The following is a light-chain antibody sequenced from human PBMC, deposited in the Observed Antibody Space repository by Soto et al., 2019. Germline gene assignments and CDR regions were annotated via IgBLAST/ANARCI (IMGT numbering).Light chain of an antibody. CDR3: QQYNSYSQT. CDR2: DAS. Sequence: DIQMTQSPSTLSASVGDRVTITCRASQSISSWLAWYQQKPGKAPKLLIYDASSLESGVPSRFSGSGSGTEFTLTISSLQPDYFATYYGQQYNSYSQTFRQGTKVEIK. CDR1: QSISSW. V-gene: IGKV1-5*01. J-gene: IGKJ1*01.